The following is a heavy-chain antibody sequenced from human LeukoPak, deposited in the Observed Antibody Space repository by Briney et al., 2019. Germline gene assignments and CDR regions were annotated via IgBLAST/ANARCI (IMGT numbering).Heavy chain of an antibody. D-gene: IGHD3-10*01. Sequence: GASVKVSCKASGYTSTSYDINWGGQATGQGLEWMGWMNPNSGNTGYAQKFQGRVTMTRNTSISTAYMELSSLRSEDTAVYYCARGSIRITMVRGVIRPYYYMDVWGKGTTVTVSS. V-gene: IGHV1-8*01. CDR2: MNPNSGNT. J-gene: IGHJ6*03. CDR3: ARGSIRITMVRGVIRPYYYMDV. CDR1: GYTSTSYD.